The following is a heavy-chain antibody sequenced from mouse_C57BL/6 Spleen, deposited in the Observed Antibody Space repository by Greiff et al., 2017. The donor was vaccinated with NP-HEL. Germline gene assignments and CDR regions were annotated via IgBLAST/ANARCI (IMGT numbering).Heavy chain of an antibody. CDR3: ARDGAYYGSSWDYFDY. J-gene: IGHJ2*01. CDR1: GFTFSDYY. CDR2: INYDGSST. D-gene: IGHD1-1*01. V-gene: IGHV5-16*01. Sequence: EVMLVESEGGLVQPGSSMKLSCTASGFTFSDYYMAWVRQVPEKGLEWVANINYDGSSTYYLDSLKSRFIISRDNAKNILYLQMSSLKSEDTATYYCARDGAYYGSSWDYFDYWGQGTTLTVSS.